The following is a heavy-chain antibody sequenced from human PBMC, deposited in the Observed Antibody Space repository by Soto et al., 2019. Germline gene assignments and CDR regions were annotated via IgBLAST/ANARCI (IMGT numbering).Heavy chain of an antibody. J-gene: IGHJ4*02. CDR3: ARRLYHWNTFDY. CDR2: IYPGDSDT. V-gene: IGHV5-51*01. CDR1: GYSFPSYW. Sequence: PGESLKISCKGSGYSFPSYWIAWVRQMPGKGLEWMGIIYPGDSDTRYSPSFQGQVAITADKSISTAYLHWSSLQASDTAMYYCARRLYHWNTFDYWGQGTLVTVSS. D-gene: IGHD1-1*01.